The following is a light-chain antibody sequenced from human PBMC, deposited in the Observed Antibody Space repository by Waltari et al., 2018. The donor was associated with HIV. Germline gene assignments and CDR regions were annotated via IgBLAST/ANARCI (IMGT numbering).Light chain of an antibody. CDR3: SSYTITSTYV. CDR1: GSDVGGYNS. Sequence: QSALTQPASVSGSPGQSITISCTGTGSDVGGYNSVYWYQQHPGKAPKLLIYEVTRRPSGVSNRFSGSKSGSTASLTISGLQAEDEADYYCSSYTITSTYVFGTGTKVTVL. J-gene: IGLJ1*01. V-gene: IGLV2-14*03. CDR2: EVT.